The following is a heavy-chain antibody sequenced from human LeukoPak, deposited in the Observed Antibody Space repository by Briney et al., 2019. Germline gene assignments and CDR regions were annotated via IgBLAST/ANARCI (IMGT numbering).Heavy chain of an antibody. V-gene: IGHV3-33*01. D-gene: IGHD5/OR15-5a*01. CDR2: IWFDGSQE. Sequence: PGGSLRLSCAASASDFSRHGMHWVRQAPGKGLEWVALIWFDGSQEYYADSVRGRFTVSRDNSNNMVYLQMNSLRDEDTGFYYCARLYCVYLIDHWGQGTLVTVSS. CDR1: ASDFSRHG. CDR3: ARLYCVYLIDH. J-gene: IGHJ5*02.